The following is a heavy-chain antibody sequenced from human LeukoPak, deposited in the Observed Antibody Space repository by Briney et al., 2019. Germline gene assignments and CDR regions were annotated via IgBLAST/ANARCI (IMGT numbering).Heavy chain of an antibody. CDR3: ARWDSSGSHFDY. Sequence: SETLSLTCTVSGGSISSYYWSWIRQPPGKGLEWIGYIYYSGSTNYNPSLKSRVTISVDTSKNQFSLKPSSVTAADTAVYYCARWDSSGSHFDYWGQGTLVTVSS. D-gene: IGHD3-22*01. CDR2: IYYSGST. V-gene: IGHV4-59*01. J-gene: IGHJ4*02. CDR1: GGSISSYY.